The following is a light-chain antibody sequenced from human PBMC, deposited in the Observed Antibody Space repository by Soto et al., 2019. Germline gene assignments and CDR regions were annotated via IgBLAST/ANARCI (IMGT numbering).Light chain of an antibody. Sequence: IVMTQSAATLSVSPGERANLSCRASQSINRYLAWYHHKPVQAPRIVIXGQSTRATGILARFSGSGSGREFTLTISSLKSEYFAVSYCQQYSKWPSLTFGQGTKVDIK. J-gene: IGKJ1*01. CDR3: QQYSKWPSLT. CDR1: QSINRY. V-gene: IGKV3-15*01. CDR2: GQS.